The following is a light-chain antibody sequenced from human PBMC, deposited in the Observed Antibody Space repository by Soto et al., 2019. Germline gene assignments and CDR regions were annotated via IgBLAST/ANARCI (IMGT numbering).Light chain of an antibody. J-gene: IGKJ2*01. CDR3: QQYGSSPYT. Sequence: EIVLTQSPGTLSLSPGERATLSCRASQSVSSSYLAWYQQKPGQAPRLLIYGASSRATGIPDRFSGSGSGTDFTLTISRLEPEDFAEYYCQQYGSSPYTFGQGTKVDIK. CDR2: GAS. CDR1: QSVSSSY. V-gene: IGKV3-20*01.